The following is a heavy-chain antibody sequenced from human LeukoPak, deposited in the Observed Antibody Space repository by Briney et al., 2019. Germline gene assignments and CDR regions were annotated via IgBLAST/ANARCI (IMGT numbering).Heavy chain of an antibody. V-gene: IGHV3-74*01. J-gene: IGHJ4*02. D-gene: IGHD5-12*01. CDR1: GFTFSNYW. CDR3: ATNSGYRFDY. CDR2: INSDGSST. Sequence: QPGGSLRLSCVASGFTFSNYWMHWVRQAPGKGLVWVSHINSDGSSTTYADSVKGRFTISRDNAKNTLYLQMNSLRAEDTAVYYCATNSGYRFDYWGRGTLVTVSS.